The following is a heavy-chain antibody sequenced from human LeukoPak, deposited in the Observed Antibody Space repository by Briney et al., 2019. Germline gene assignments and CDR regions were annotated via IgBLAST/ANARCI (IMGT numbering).Heavy chain of an antibody. CDR1: GFTFNDYY. Sequence: GGSLRLSCATSGFTFNDYYMSWIRQAPGKGLEWLSYINIGGTNAHYADSVKGRFTISRDNAKKSLYLEMNNLRAEDTAVYYCATDGAGFDTWGQGVLVTVSS. V-gene: IGHV3-11*01. J-gene: IGHJ5*02. CDR3: ATDGAGFDT. CDR2: INIGGTNA.